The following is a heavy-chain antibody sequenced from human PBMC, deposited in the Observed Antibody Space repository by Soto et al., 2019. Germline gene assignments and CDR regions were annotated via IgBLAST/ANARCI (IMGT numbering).Heavy chain of an antibody. V-gene: IGHV3-15*01. D-gene: IGHD4-17*01. Sequence: EGTLRLPCSPSGSTLSNDWMNWVRQAPETWLEWVGRIKSKTDGGTTDYAAPVKGRFTISRDDSKNTLYLQMNSLKTEDTAVYYCTTAPYGDYDWGQGTLVTVSS. CDR2: IKSKTDGGTT. CDR3: TTAPYGDYD. CDR1: GSTLSNDW. J-gene: IGHJ4*02.